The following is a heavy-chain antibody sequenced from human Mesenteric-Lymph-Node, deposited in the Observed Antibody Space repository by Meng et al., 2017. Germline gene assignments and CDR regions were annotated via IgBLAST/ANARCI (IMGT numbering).Heavy chain of an antibody. CDR3: ARGREQQLAQGSNWFDP. V-gene: IGHV1-69*02. D-gene: IGHD6-13*01. J-gene: IGHJ5*02. CDR2: IIPILGIA. Sequence: SVKVSCKASGGTFSSYTISWVRQAPGQGLEWMGRIIPILGIANYAQKFQGRVTITADKSTSTAYMELSSLRSEDTAVYYCARGREQQLAQGSNWFDPWGQGTLVTVSS. CDR1: GGTFSSYT.